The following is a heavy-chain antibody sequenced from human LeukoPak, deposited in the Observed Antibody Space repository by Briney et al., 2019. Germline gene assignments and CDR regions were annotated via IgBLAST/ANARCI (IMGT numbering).Heavy chain of an antibody. V-gene: IGHV3-66*01. CDR3: ARMVVPAAMWSYFDY. CDR2: IYSGGST. CDR1: GFTVSSNY. Sequence: GGSLRLSCAASGFTVSSNYMSWVRQAPGKGLEWVSVIYSGGSTYYADSVKGRFTISRDNSKNTLYLQMNSLRAEDTAVYYCARMVVPAAMWSYFDYWGQGTLVTVSS. D-gene: IGHD2-2*01. J-gene: IGHJ4*02.